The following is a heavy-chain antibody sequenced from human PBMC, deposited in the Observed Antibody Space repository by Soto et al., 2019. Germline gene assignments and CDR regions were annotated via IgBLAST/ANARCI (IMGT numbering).Heavy chain of an antibody. Sequence: EVQLLESGGGLVQPGGSLRLSCAASGFTFSSYAMRWVRQAPVKGLEWVSAISGSSGSTYYADSVKGRFTISRDNSKNTLYLQLNSLRAEDTAVYYCARQGSGSYYDYWGQGTLVTVSS. CDR3: ARQGSGSYYDY. CDR1: GFTFSSYA. D-gene: IGHD1-26*01. CDR2: ISGSSGST. V-gene: IGHV3-23*01. J-gene: IGHJ4*02.